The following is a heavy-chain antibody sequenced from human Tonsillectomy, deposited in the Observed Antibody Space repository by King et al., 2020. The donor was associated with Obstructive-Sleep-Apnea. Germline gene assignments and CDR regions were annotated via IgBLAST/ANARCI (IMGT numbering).Heavy chain of an antibody. CDR1: GFTFSNAW. V-gene: IGHV3-15*01. J-gene: IGHJ4*02. CDR2: IKSKTDGGTT. D-gene: IGHD3-10*01. Sequence: VQLVESGGGLVKPGGSLRLSCGASGFTFSNAWMNWVRQAPGKGLEWVGRIKSKTDGGTTDYAAPVKGRFTISRDDSKNTLYLQMNSLKTDDTAVYYCSTDLTTYGSGTYSSYDYWGQGTLVSVSS. CDR3: STDLTTYGSGTYSSYDY.